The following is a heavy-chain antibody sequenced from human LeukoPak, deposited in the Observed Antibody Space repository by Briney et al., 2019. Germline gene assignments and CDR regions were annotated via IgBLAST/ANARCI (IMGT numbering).Heavy chain of an antibody. J-gene: IGHJ5*02. CDR2: INPSGGST. V-gene: IGHV1-46*01. CDR3: ARASSYDNWFDP. D-gene: IGHD2-2*01. CDR1: GYTFTSYY. Sequence: ASVKVSCKASGYTFTSYYMHWVRQAPGQGLEWMGIINPSGGSTSYAQKFQGRDTTTRDMSTSTVYMELSSLRSEDTAVYYCARASSYDNWFDPWGQGTLVTVSS.